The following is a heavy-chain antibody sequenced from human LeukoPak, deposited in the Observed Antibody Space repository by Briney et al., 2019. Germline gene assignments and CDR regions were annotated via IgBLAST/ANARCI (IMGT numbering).Heavy chain of an antibody. D-gene: IGHD4-17*01. CDR3: ATVTTVTPDYFDY. J-gene: IGHJ4*02. Sequence: GGSLRLSCAASGFTFSSYWMSWVRQAPGKGLEWVANIKQDGSEKYYVDSVKGRFTISRDNAKNSLYLQMNSLRAEDTAVYYCATVTTVTPDYFDYWGQGTLVTVSS. CDR2: IKQDGSEK. CDR1: GFTFSSYW. V-gene: IGHV3-7*03.